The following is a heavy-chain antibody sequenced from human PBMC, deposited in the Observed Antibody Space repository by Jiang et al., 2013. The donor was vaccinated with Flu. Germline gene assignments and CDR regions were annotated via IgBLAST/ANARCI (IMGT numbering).Heavy chain of an antibody. D-gene: IGHD3-10*01. V-gene: IGHV3-66*01. CDR3: VRENRDYGSGSFYFEH. J-gene: IGHJ4*02. CDR2: IFSTSTT. Sequence: GGLVQPGGSLRLSCAASGFTVSNSYMSWVRQAPGKGLEWVSFIFSTSTTYYADSVQDRFTISRDNAKNTVFLQMNRLRVEDTAVYYCVRENRDYGSGSFYFEHWGQGVLVTVSS. CDR1: GFTVSNSY.